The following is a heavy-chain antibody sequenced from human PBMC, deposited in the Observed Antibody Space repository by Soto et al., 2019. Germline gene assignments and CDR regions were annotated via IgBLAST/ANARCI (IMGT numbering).Heavy chain of an antibody. D-gene: IGHD3-3*01. V-gene: IGHV4-59*01. CDR3: ATIDGNYDFWSGSSNYYYMDV. Sequence: SETLSLTCTVSGGSISSYYWSWIRQPPGKGLEWIGYIYYSGSTNYNPSLKSRVTISVDTSKNQFSLKLSSVTAADTAVYYCATIDGNYDFWSGSSNYYYMDVWGKGTTVTVSS. J-gene: IGHJ6*03. CDR1: GGSISSYY. CDR2: IYYSGST.